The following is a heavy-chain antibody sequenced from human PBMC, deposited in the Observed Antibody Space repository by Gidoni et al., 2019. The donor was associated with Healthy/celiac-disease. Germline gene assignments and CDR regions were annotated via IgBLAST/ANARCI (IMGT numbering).Heavy chain of an antibody. D-gene: IGHD3-10*01. J-gene: IGHJ6*02. CDR1: GFTFDDYT. CDR2: ISWDGSST. Sequence: EVQLVESGGVVVQPGGSLRLSCAASGFTFDDYTLHWVRQAPGKGLEWVSLISWDGSSTYYADSVKGRFTISRDNSKNSRYLQMNSLRTEDTVLYYCAKDMVPGLYDYGMDVWGQGTTVTVSS. V-gene: IGHV3-43*01. CDR3: AKDMVPGLYDYGMDV.